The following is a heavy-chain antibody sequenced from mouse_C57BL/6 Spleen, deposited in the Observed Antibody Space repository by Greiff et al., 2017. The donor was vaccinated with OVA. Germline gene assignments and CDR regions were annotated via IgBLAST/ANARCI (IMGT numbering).Heavy chain of an antibody. V-gene: IGHV1-20*01. CDR3: ARGDYSNYDAMDY. J-gene: IGHJ4*01. D-gene: IGHD2-5*01. CDR1: GYSFTGYF. CDR2: INPYNGDT. Sequence: VQLKQSGPELVKPGDSVKISCKASGYSFTGYFMNWVMQSHGKSLEWIGRINPYNGDTFYNQKFKGKATLTVDKSSSTADMELRSLTSEDSAVYYCARGDYSNYDAMDYWGQGTSVTVSS.